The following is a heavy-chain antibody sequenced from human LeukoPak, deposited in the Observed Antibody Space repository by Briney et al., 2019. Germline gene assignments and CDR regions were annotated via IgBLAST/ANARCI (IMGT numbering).Heavy chain of an antibody. CDR1: GFTFSSYA. Sequence: GGSLRLSCAASGFTFSSYAMHWVRQAPGEGLEWVAVISYDGSNKYYADSVKGRFTISRDNSKNTLYLQMNSLRAEDTAVYYCARRGYSYGYPFDYWGQGTLVTVSS. CDR3: ARRGYSYGYPFDY. CDR2: ISYDGSNK. D-gene: IGHD5-18*01. V-gene: IGHV3-30*04. J-gene: IGHJ4*02.